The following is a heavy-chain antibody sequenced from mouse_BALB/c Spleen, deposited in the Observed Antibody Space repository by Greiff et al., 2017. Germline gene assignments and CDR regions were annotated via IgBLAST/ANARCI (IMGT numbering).Heavy chain of an antibody. V-gene: IGHV5-6-4*01. D-gene: IGHD1-1*01. CDR3: TREDYYGSTSFAY. Sequence: VESGGGLVKPGGSLKLSCAASGFTFSSYTMSWVRQTPEKRLEWVATISSGGSYTYYPDSVKGRFTISRDNAKNTLYLQMSSLKSEDTAMYYCTREDYYGSTSFAYWGQGTLVTVSA. CDR1: GFTFSSYT. J-gene: IGHJ3*01. CDR2: ISSGGSYT.